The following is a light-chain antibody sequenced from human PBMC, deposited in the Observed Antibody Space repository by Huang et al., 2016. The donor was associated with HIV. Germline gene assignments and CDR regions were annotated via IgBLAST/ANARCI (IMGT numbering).Light chain of an antibody. CDR1: QGISYS. CDR2: AAS. J-gene: IGKJ2*01. V-gene: IGKV1-NL1*01. Sequence: QMTQSPSSLSASVGDRVSISCRASQGISYSLAWYQQKPGKAPRLLVYAASRLESGVPSRFSGSGSGTDYTLTISSLQPEDVAIYCCQQYSSIPPTFGQGTKLEIK. CDR3: QQYSSIPPT.